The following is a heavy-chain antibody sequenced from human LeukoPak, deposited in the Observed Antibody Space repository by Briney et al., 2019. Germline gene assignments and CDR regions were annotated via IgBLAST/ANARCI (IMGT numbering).Heavy chain of an antibody. Sequence: SVKVSCKASGGTFSSYTISWVRQAPGQGLEWMGRIIPILGIANYAQKFQGRVTITADKSTSTAYMELSSLRSEDTAVYYCERLVVAAAGNDAFDIWGQGTMVTVSS. CDR2: IIPILGIA. CDR3: ERLVVAAAGNDAFDI. J-gene: IGHJ3*02. V-gene: IGHV1-69*02. D-gene: IGHD6-13*01. CDR1: GGTFSSYT.